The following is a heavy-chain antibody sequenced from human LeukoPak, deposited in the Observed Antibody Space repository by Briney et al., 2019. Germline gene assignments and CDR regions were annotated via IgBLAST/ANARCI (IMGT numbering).Heavy chain of an antibody. CDR2: ISSSGSTI. CDR3: TREQVIPAASFGY. D-gene: IGHD2-2*01. V-gene: IGHV3-11*01. CDR1: GFTFSDYY. J-gene: IGHJ4*02. Sequence: GGSLRLSCAVSGFTFSDYYMSWIRQAPGKGLQWVSYISSSGSTIYYADSVKGRFTISRDNAKNSLYLQMNSLRADDTAVYYCTREQVIPAASFGYWGQGTLVTVSS.